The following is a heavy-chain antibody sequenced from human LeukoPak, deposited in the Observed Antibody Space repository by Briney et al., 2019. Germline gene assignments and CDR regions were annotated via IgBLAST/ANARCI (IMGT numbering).Heavy chain of an antibody. V-gene: IGHV4-39*01. CDR2: LHYGGST. CDR3: ARLVVSSGVYFDF. D-gene: IGHD3-10*01. Sequence: NPSQTLSLTCTVSGGSISFSSYSWGWIRQPPGKGLEWIWSLHYGGSTYYNPSLRSRVTISVDTSKNQLYLQLSSVTAADTAVYYCARLVVSSGVYFDFWGPGSLVTVSS. J-gene: IGHJ4*02. CDR1: GGSISFSSYS.